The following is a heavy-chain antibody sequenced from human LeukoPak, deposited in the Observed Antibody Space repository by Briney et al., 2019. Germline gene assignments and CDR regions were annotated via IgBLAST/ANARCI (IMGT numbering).Heavy chain of an antibody. CDR2: IWYDGSNK. J-gene: IGHJ4*02. CDR1: GFTFSSYG. CDR3: AKEIDFWSGLYY. D-gene: IGHD3-3*01. V-gene: IGHV3-33*06. Sequence: GGSLRLSCAASGFTFSSYGMHWVRQAPGKGLERVAVIWYDGSNKYYADSVKGRFTISRDNSKNTLYLQMNSLRAEDTAVYYCAKEIDFWSGLYYWGQGTLVTVSS.